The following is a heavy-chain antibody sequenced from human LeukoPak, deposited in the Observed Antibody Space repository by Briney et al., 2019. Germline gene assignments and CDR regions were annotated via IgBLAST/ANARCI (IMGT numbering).Heavy chain of an antibody. CDR2: IRSKANSYAT. J-gene: IGHJ4*02. Sequence: GGSLRLSCAASGYTFSGSAMHWVRQASGKGLEWVGRIRSKANSYATAYAASVKGRFTISRDDSKNTAYLQMNSLKTEDTAVYYCTRASDFDYWGQGTLVTVSP. CDR3: TRASDFDY. V-gene: IGHV3-73*01. CDR1: GYTFSGSA.